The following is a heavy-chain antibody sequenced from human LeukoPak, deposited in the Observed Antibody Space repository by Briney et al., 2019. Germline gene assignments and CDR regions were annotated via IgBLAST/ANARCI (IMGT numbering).Heavy chain of an antibody. D-gene: IGHD6-13*01. CDR1: GYSFTSNW. CDR2: IYPGDSDT. V-gene: IGHV5-51*01. Sequence: GESLQISCKGSGYSFTSNWIGWVRQMAGKGLEWMGTIYPGDSDTRYSPSFQGQVTISVDKSISTAYLQWGSLKASDTAIYYCARATSGTSTFQHWGQGTLVTVSS. CDR3: ARATSGTSTFQH. J-gene: IGHJ1*01.